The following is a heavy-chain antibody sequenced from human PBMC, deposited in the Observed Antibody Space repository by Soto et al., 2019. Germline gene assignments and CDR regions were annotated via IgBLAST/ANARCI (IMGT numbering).Heavy chain of an antibody. CDR1: GFTFSSYA. V-gene: IGHV3-30-3*01. D-gene: IGHD3-22*01. CDR2: ISYDGSNK. Sequence: QVQLVESGGGVVQPGRSLRLSCAASGFTFSSYAMHWVRQAPGKGLEWVAVISYDGSNKYYADSVKGRFTISRDNSKNTLYMQMNSLRAEDTAVYYCARDVFLSRGYYYDDDAFDIWGQGRMVTVSS. CDR3: ARDVFLSRGYYYDDDAFDI. J-gene: IGHJ3*02.